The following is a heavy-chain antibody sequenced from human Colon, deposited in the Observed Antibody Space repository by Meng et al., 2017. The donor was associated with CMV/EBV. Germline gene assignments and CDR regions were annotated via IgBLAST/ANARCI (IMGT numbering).Heavy chain of an antibody. J-gene: IGHJ4*02. CDR2: IYPGDSDT. CDR1: GSDLSNYW. D-gene: IGHD6-13*01. Sequence: GGSLRLSCSVSGSDLSNYWVAWVRQMPGKGLEWMGIIYPGDSDTRYSPSFQGQVTISADKSISTAYLQWSSLKASDTAMYYCARHVAAAGTGMDYWGQGTLVTVSS. CDR3: ARHVAAAGTGMDY. V-gene: IGHV5-51*01.